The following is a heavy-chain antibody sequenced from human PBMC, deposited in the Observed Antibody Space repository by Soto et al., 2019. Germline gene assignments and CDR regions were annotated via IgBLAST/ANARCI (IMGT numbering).Heavy chain of an antibody. CDR3: ARGLGYCSSTSCYIWFDY. D-gene: IGHD2-2*02. CDR2: ISGSGGST. V-gene: IGHV3-23*01. Sequence: VHLLESGGGLVQPGGSLRLSCAASGFTFSTYAMSWVRQAPGKGLEWVSAISGSGGSTYYADPVKGRFTISRDNSKNTLYLQMNSLSAEDTAVHYCARGLGYCSSTSCYIWFDYWGQGTLVTVSS. J-gene: IGHJ4*02. CDR1: GFTFSTYA.